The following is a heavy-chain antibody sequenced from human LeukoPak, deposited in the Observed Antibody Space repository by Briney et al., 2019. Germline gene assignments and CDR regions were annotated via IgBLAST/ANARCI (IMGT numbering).Heavy chain of an antibody. Sequence: GGSLRLSCAVSGFTFTDYAMTWVRQAPGKWLEWVSGISGAGGGTYYAASVKGRFTISRDNSKNTLYLQMNSLRAEDTAVYYCAPECLTTSCNMDYFDHRGQGTLVTVSS. D-gene: IGHD2-2*02. CDR1: GFTFTDYA. CDR3: APECLTTSCNMDYFDH. V-gene: IGHV3-23*01. CDR2: ISGAGGGT. J-gene: IGHJ4*02.